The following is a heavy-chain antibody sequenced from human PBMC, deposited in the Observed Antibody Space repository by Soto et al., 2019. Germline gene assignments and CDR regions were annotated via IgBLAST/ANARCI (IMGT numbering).Heavy chain of an antibody. J-gene: IGHJ4*02. CDR1: GGSISSYY. CDR3: ARVGSGWSGFDY. D-gene: IGHD6-19*01. Sequence: QVHLQESGPGLVKTSETLSLTCTVSGGSISSYYWSWIRQPPGKGLEWIGYIYYSGSTNYNPSLKSRVTISVDTSKNQFSLKLSSVTAADTAVYYCARVGSGWSGFDYWGQGTLVTVSS. V-gene: IGHV4-59*01. CDR2: IYYSGST.